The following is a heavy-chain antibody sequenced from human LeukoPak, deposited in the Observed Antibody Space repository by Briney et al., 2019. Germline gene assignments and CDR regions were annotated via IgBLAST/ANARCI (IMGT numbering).Heavy chain of an antibody. J-gene: IGHJ4*02. Sequence: PSQTLSLTCTVSGGSISSYYWSWIRQPPGKGLEWIGYIYYSGSTNYNPSLKSRVTISVDTSKNQFSLKLSSVTAADTAVYYCAREMATIVNQFDYWGQGALVTVSS. V-gene: IGHV4-59*01. CDR3: AREMATIVNQFDY. CDR1: GGSISSYY. D-gene: IGHD5-24*01. CDR2: IYYSGST.